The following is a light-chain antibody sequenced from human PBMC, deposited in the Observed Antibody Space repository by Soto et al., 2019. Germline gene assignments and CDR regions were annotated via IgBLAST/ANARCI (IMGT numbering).Light chain of an antibody. CDR3: HQYNSFSSWP. Sequence: DIQMTQYPYTLSASVGDRLTITCRASQSISRWLAWYQQKPGKAPKLLISDASSLESGVPSRFSGSGSGTEFTLTISSLQPDDFATYYCHQYNSFSSWPFGQGTKVDIK. V-gene: IGKV1-5*01. J-gene: IGKJ1*01. CDR1: QSISRW. CDR2: DAS.